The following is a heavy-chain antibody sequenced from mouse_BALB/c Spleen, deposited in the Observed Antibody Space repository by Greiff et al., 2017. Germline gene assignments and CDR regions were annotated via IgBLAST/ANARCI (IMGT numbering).Heavy chain of an antibody. CDR2: ISSGSSTI. J-gene: IGHJ4*01. Sequence: DVMLVESGGGLVQPGGSRKLSCAASGFTFSSFGMHWVRQAPEKGLEWVAYISSGSSTIYYADTVKGRFTISRDNPKNTLFLQMTSLRSEDTAMYYCARCGDAMDYWGQGTSVTVSS. CDR3: ARCGDAMDY. CDR1: GFTFSSFG. V-gene: IGHV5-17*02.